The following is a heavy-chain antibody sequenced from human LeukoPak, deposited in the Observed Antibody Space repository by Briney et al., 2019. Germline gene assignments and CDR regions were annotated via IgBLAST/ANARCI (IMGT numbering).Heavy chain of an antibody. D-gene: IGHD4-11*01. CDR3: AKDDYSKGYYYYGMVV. V-gene: IGHV3-23*01. J-gene: IGHJ6*02. CDR2: ISGSGGST. CDR1: GFTFSSYA. Sequence: GGSLRLSCAASGFTFSSYAMSWVRQAPGKGLEWVSAISGSGGSTYYADSVKGRFTISRDNSKNTLYLQMNSLRAEDTAVYYCAKDDYSKGYYYYGMVVWGQGTTVTVSS.